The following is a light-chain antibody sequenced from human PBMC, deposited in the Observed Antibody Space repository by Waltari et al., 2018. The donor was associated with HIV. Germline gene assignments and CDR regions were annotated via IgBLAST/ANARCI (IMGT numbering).Light chain of an antibody. Sequence: EIVLTQSPGTLSLSPGERAILSCRASQSVRSSYLAWYQQKPGRAPRRRSYGVSSRATGIPDRFSGSGSETEFILTISRLEPEDFAVYYCQQYDSPPRTFGQGTKVEIK. V-gene: IGKV3-20*01. CDR1: QSVRSSY. J-gene: IGKJ1*01. CDR2: GVS. CDR3: QQYDSPPRT.